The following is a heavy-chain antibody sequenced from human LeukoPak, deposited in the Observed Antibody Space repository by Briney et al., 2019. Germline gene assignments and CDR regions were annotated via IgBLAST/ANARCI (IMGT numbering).Heavy chain of an antibody. J-gene: IGHJ4*02. Sequence: SETLSLTCAVYGGSFSGYYWSWIRQPPGKALEWIGEINHSGSTNYNPSLKSRVTISVDTSKNQFSLKLSSVTAADTAVYYCAREEVVPAAMYWGQGTLVTVSS. CDR2: INHSGST. D-gene: IGHD2-2*01. V-gene: IGHV4-34*01. CDR1: GGSFSGYY. CDR3: AREEVVPAAMY.